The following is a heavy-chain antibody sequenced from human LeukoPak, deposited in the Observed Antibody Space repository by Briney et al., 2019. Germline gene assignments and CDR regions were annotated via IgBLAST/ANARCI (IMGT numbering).Heavy chain of an antibody. CDR2: INPNSGGT. CDR3: AREIAAAEINWFDP. CDR1: GYTFTDYY. V-gene: IGHV1-2*02. J-gene: IGHJ5*02. D-gene: IGHD6-13*01. Sequence: ASVKVSCKASGYTFTDYYMHWVRQAPGQGLEWMGWINPNSGGTNYAQKFQGRVTMTRDTSISTAYMELSRLRSDDTAVYYCAREIAAAEINWFDPWGQGTLVTVSS.